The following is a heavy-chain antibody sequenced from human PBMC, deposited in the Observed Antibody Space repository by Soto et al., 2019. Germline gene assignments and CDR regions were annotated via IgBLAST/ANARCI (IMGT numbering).Heavy chain of an antibody. V-gene: IGHV3-30-3*01. CDR2: ISYDGSNK. CDR3: ARDLAYSSSWMGY. Sequence: QVQLVESGGGVVQPGRSLRLSCAASGFTFSSYAMHWVRQAPGKGLEWVAVISYDGSNKYYADSVKGRFTISRGNSKNTLYLQMNSLRAEDTAVYYCARDLAYSSSWMGYWGQGTLVTVSS. CDR1: GFTFSSYA. J-gene: IGHJ4*02. D-gene: IGHD6-13*01.